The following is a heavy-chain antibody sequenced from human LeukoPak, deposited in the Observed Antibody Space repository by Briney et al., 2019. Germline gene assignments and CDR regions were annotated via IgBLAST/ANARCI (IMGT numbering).Heavy chain of an antibody. V-gene: IGHV3-21*01. CDR3: ARDIVAVASYYYGMDV. D-gene: IGHD6-19*01. J-gene: IGHJ6*02. CDR1: GFTFSSYS. Sequence: GGSLRLSCAASGFTFSSYSMNWVRQAPGKGLEWVSSISNSIYYADSVKGRLTISRDNSKNTLYLQMNSLRAEDTAVYYCARDIVAVASYYYGMDVWGQGTTVTVSS. CDR2: ISNSI.